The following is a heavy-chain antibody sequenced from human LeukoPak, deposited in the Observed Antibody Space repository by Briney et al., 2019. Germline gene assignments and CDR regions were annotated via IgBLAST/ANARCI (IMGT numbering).Heavy chain of an antibody. CDR1: GFRFSDYA. V-gene: IGHV3-23*01. CDR3: AKAPVRSCNDAACYPLDY. Sequence: GGSLILSCSAYGFRFSDYAMTSVRQAPGKGPEWHSSITDTGGNTNSADSRFTISRDNSKNTIYLQMNSLRFEDTAVYYCAKAPVRSCNDAACYPLDYWGQGTLVTVSS. D-gene: IGHD2/OR15-2a*01. CDR2: ITDTGGNT. J-gene: IGHJ4*02.